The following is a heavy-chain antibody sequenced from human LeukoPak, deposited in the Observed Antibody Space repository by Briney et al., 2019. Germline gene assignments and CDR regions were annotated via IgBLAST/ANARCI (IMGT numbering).Heavy chain of an antibody. CDR1: GYTFTSYD. Sequence: ASVKVSCKASGYTFTSYDINWVRQATGQGLEWMGWMNPNSGNTGYAQKFQGRVTMTRNTSISTAYMELSSLRSEDTAVYYCARGPPITMIVVVPPGGLNDYWGQGTLVTVSS. J-gene: IGHJ4*02. CDR3: ARGPPITMIVVVPPGGLNDY. V-gene: IGHV1-8*01. CDR2: MNPNSGNT. D-gene: IGHD3-22*01.